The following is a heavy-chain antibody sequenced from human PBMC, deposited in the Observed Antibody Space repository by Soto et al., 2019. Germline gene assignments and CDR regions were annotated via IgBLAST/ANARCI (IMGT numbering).Heavy chain of an antibody. CDR1: GGPISSGDYY. D-gene: IGHD1-20*01. V-gene: IGHV4-30-4*02. CDR2: IYYSGST. J-gene: IGHJ4*02. CDR3: AKGGYNWNDVTDY. Sequence: SETLSLTCTVSGGPISSGDYYWSWIRQPPGKGLEWIGYIYYSGSTYYNPSLKSRVTISVDTSKNQFSLKLSSVTAADTAVYYCAKGGYNWNDVTDYWGQGTLVTVSS.